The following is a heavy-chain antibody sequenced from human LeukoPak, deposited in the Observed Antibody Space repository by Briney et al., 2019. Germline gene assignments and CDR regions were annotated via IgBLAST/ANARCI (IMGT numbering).Heavy chain of an antibody. CDR2: IISISSHI. D-gene: IGHD2-2*01. V-gene: IGHV3-21*01. Sequence: GGSLRLSCAASGFTFSSYSMTWVRQAPGKGLEWVASIISISSHIYYADSVKGRFTISRDNAKNSLYLQMNSLRAEDTAVYYCARTRAPSNGRVLYYMDVWGKGTTVTVSS. CDR3: ARTRAPSNGRVLYYMDV. J-gene: IGHJ6*03. CDR1: GFTFSSYS.